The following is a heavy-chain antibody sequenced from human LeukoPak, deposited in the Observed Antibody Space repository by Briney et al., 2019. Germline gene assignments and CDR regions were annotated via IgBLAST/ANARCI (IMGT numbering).Heavy chain of an antibody. D-gene: IGHD6-19*01. CDR1: GYTFTGYY. J-gene: IGHJ6*02. Sequence: ASVKVSCKASGYTFTGYYIHWVRQAPGQGLEWMGWINPNSGGTNYAQKFQGRVTMTRDTSISTAYMELSRLRSDDTAVYYCARDLEAVGCCGMDVWGQGTTVTVSS. V-gene: IGHV1-2*02. CDR3: ARDLEAVGCCGMDV. CDR2: INPNSGGT.